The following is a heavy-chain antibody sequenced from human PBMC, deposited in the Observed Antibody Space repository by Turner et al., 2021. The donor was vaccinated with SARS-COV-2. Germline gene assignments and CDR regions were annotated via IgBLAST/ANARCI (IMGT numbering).Heavy chain of an antibody. CDR1: GFSFSNYW. CDR2: INGDGSST. V-gene: IGHV3-74*01. Sequence: EVQLVESGGGLVQPGGSLRHSCAASGFSFSNYWMHWVRQAPGKGLVWVSRINGDGSSTTYADSVKGRFTISRDNANNALYLQMNSLRAEDTAVYYCAKRENGLGVWGQGTTVTVSS. J-gene: IGHJ6*02. CDR3: AKRENGLGV.